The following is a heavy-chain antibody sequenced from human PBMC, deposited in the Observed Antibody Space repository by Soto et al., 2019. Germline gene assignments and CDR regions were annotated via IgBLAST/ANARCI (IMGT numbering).Heavy chain of an antibody. J-gene: IGHJ6*02. CDR3: ARDYYRFNSGYGFSMDV. V-gene: IGHV3-30-3*01. D-gene: IGHD5-12*01. CDR1: GFPFSNYD. Sequence: GGSLRLSCAASGFPFSNYDLNWVRQDPGKGLEWVAYITYNGSTKVYTDSVKGRFTISRDNSKNTLYLQMNSLRAEDTAVYYCARDYYRFNSGYGFSMDVWGQGTTVTVSS. CDR2: ITYNGSTK.